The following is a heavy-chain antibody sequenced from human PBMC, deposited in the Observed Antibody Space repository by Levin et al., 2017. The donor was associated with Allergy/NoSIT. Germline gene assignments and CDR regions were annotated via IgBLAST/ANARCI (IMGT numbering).Heavy chain of an antibody. V-gene: IGHV1-3*01. D-gene: IGHD6-13*01. CDR2: INSGNGNT. J-gene: IGHJ6*02. CDR1: GYTFTIYA. Sequence: ASVKVSCKASGYTFTIYAIHWVRQAPGQRPEWMGWINSGNGNTKYSQMFQGRITLTRDTSASKAYMELTSLTSEDTGVYYCARRPIAVGGHWDYDHYGLDVWGQGTTVTVSS. CDR3: ARRPIAVGGHWDYDHYGLDV.